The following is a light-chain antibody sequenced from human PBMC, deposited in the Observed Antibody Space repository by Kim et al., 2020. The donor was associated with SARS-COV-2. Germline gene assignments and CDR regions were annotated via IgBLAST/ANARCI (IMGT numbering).Light chain of an antibody. CDR1: NSDIGAYNY. V-gene: IGLV2-14*03. CDR2: DVS. Sequence: QSALTQPASVSGSPGQSITISCTGTNSDIGAYNYVCWYQQHPGKAPKLIIYDVSNRPSGVSNRFSGSKSGSTASLTISGLQAEDEADYYCGSYTGSSTLEIFGGGTKLTVL. CDR3: GSYTGSSTLEI. J-gene: IGLJ2*01.